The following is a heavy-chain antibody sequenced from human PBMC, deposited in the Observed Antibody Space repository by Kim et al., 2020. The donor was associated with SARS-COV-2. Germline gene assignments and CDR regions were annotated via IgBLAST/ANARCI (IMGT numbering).Heavy chain of an antibody. CDR1: ADSIYTYY. D-gene: IGHD2-15*01. J-gene: IGHJ2*01. V-gene: IGHV4-4*07. Sequence: SETLSLTCSVSADSIYTYYRSWIRQPAGTRLECIARINTSGNTNYNPSFQSRITMSMDTPATQFSLRLTSLTAADTAVCYCASVLPGFDWYFDLWGRGTLVTLSS. CDR3: ASVLPGFDWYFDL. CDR2: INTSGNT.